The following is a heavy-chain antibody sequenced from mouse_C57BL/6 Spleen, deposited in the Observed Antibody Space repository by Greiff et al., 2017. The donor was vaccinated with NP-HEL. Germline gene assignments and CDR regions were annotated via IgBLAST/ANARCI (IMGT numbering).Heavy chain of an antibody. CDR3: ARGGYGSSYQYYFDY. Sequence: QVQLQQSGAELVKPGASVKMSCKASGYTFTTYPIEWMKQNHGKSLEWIGNFHPYNDDTKYNEKFKGKATLTVEKSSSTVYLELSRLTSDDSAVYYGARGGYGSSYQYYFDYWGQGTTLTVSS. V-gene: IGHV1-47*01. D-gene: IGHD1-1*01. CDR2: FHPYNDDT. CDR1: GYTFTTYP. J-gene: IGHJ2*01.